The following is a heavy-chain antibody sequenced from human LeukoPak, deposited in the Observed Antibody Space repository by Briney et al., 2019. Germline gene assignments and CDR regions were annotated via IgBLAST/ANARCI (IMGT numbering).Heavy chain of an antibody. CDR2: ISYSGNT. CDR1: GASISSSSYY. J-gene: IGHJ4*02. Sequence: PSETLSLTCTVSGASISSSSYYWGWIRQPPGKGLEWTGSISYSGNTNYNPSLKSRVTISVDTSKNQFSLKLSSVTAADTAVYYCARLKRGIGWYYFDYWGQGTLVTVSS. CDR3: ARLKRGIGWYYFDY. V-gene: IGHV4-39*01. D-gene: IGHD6-19*01.